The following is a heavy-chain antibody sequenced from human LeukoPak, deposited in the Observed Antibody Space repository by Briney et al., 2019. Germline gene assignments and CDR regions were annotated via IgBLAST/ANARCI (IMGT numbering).Heavy chain of an antibody. CDR1: GFSFDDYA. V-gene: IGHV3-9*01. D-gene: IGHD2-2*01. CDR3: AKGYCSSTSCYPFDY. CDR2: ISWNSGSI. J-gene: IGHJ4*02. Sequence: GRSLRLSCAASGFSFDDYAMHWVRPAPGKGLEWGSGISWNSGSIGYADSVKGRFTISRDNAKNSLYLQMNSLRAEDTALYYCAKGYCSSTSCYPFDYWGQGTLVTVSS.